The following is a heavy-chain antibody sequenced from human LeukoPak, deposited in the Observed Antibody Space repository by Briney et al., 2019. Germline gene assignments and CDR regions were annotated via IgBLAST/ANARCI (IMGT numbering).Heavy chain of an antibody. CDR1: GFTFSNYA. J-gene: IGHJ4*02. V-gene: IGHV3-23*01. CDR2: ISGSGGNT. CDR3: AKEGGGSYVARYYLDY. Sequence: GGSLRLSSAASGFTFSNYAMSWVRQAPGKGLEWVSAISGSGGNTYYADSVRGRFTISRDDSKNTLYLQMNSLRAEDTAVYYCAKEGGGSYVARYYLDYWGQGTLVTVSS. D-gene: IGHD1-26*01.